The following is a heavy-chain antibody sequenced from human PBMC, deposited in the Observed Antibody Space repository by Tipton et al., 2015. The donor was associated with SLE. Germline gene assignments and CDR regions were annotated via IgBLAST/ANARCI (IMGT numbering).Heavy chain of an antibody. Sequence: TLSLTCTVSLYSIGSGFYWDWVRQAPGKGLEWVATTHHNGSTYYNPSLRSRVAVSMDTSRNQFSLRLKSVTAADTAVYYCARDPNGGYGSFDYWGLGALVTVSS. V-gene: IGHV4-38-2*02. CDR3: ARDPNGGYGSFDY. CDR2: THHNGST. J-gene: IGHJ4*02. CDR1: LYSIGSGFY. D-gene: IGHD7-27*01.